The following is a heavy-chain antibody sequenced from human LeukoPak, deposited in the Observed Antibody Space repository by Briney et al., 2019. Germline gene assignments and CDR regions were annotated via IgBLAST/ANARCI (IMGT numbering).Heavy chain of an antibody. Sequence: PSETLSLTCTVSGGSISGYYWSWIRQPPGEGLEWIGYIYNSGNTNYNPSLKSRVTISVDTSKNQFSLKLTSVTAADTAVYYCAMVVGASTHYFDYWGQGTLVTVSS. D-gene: IGHD1-26*01. J-gene: IGHJ4*02. CDR1: GGSISGYY. CDR3: AMVVGASTHYFDY. CDR2: IYNSGNT. V-gene: IGHV4-59*01.